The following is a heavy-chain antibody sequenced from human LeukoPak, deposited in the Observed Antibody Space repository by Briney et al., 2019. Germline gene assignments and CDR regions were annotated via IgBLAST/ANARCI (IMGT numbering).Heavy chain of an antibody. CDR3: ARAQVLRYFDWLSDAFDI. D-gene: IGHD3-9*01. CDR1: GFTFSSYS. J-gene: IGHJ3*02. CDR2: ISSSSSYI. Sequence: GGSLRLSCAASGFTFSSYSMNWVRQAPGKGLEWVSSISSSSSYIYYADSVKGRFTISRDNAKNLLYLQMNSLRAEDTAVYYCARAQVLRYFDWLSDAFDIWGQGTMVTVSS. V-gene: IGHV3-21*01.